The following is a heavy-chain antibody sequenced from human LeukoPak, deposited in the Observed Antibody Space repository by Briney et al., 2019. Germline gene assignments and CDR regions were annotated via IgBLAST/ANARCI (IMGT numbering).Heavy chain of an antibody. V-gene: IGHV3-23*01. CDR3: AKDHNVWGSYRFQHFDY. Sequence: GGSLRLSCAASGFTFSSYAMSWVRQAPGKGLEWVSVISGSGGNTYYADSMKGRFTISRDNSQNTLYLQMNSLRAEDTAVYYCAKDHNVWGSYRFQHFDYWGQGTRVTVSS. CDR1: GFTFSSYA. J-gene: IGHJ4*02. D-gene: IGHD3-16*02. CDR2: ISGSGGNT.